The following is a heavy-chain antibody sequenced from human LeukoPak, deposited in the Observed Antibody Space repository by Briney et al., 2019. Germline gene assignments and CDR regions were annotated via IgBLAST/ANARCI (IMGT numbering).Heavy chain of an antibody. CDR3: ARGSGFGELLLGY. D-gene: IGHD3-10*01. CDR2: ISSSGSTI. CDR1: GFTFSSYE. J-gene: IGHJ4*02. Sequence: GGSLRLSCAASGFTFSSYEMNWVRQATGKGLEWVSYISSSGSTIYYADSVKGRFTISRDNAKNSLYLQMNSLRAEDTAVYYCARGSGFGELLLGYWGQGTLVTVSS. V-gene: IGHV3-48*03.